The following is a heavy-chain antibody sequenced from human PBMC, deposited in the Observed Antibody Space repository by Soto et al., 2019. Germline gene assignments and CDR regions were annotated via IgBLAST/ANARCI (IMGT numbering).Heavy chain of an antibody. Sequence: EVQLLESGGGLVQPGGSLRLSCAASGFTFSNYAMSWVRQAPGKGLEWVSAISGSGGSTYYADSVEGRFTISRDNSKNTLELQMNSLSAVDTAVYYGADVRLFAYSSGWSDWGQGTLVTVSS. CDR3: ADVRLFAYSSGWSD. CDR2: ISGSGGST. J-gene: IGHJ4*02. CDR1: GFTFSNYA. V-gene: IGHV3-23*01. D-gene: IGHD6-19*01.